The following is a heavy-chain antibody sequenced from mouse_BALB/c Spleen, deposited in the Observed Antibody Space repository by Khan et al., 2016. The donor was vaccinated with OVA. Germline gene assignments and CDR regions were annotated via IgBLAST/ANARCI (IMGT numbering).Heavy chain of an antibody. J-gene: IGHJ4*01. Sequence: QVQLKQSGPGLVAPSQNLSITCTVSGFSLTSYGVHWVRQPPGKGLDWLGVIWAGGSTSYNSALMSRLSISKDNSKSHVFLEMSSLQTDDTAMYYCAREPLIYYYGYRTMDNWGQGTSVTVSS. D-gene: IGHD1-2*01. CDR1: GFSLTSYG. V-gene: IGHV2-9*02. CDR3: AREPLIYYYGYRTMDN. CDR2: IWAGGST.